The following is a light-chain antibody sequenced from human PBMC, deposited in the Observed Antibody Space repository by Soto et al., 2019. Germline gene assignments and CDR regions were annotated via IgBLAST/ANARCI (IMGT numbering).Light chain of an antibody. J-gene: IGKJ4*01. CDR2: HAS. Sequence: EIVLTQSPATLSLSLGERATLSCRASQSVSSYLAWYQQKPGQSPRLLIYHASNRATGIPARFSGSGSGTDFTLTISSLEPEDFAVYYCQQYKNWPPLTFGGGTKVEIK. CDR3: QQYKNWPPLT. CDR1: QSVSSY. V-gene: IGKV3-11*01.